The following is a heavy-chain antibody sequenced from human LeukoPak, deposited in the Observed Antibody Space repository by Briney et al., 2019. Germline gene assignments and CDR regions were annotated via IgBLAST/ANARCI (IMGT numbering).Heavy chain of an antibody. V-gene: IGHV4-34*01. CDR2: INHSGST. CDR1: GGSFSGYY. J-gene: IGHJ3*02. CDR3: AGYNLENDAFDI. Sequence: PSGTLSLTCAVYGGSFSGYYWSWIRQPPGKGLEWIGEINHSGSTNYNPSLKSRVTISVDTSKNQFSLKLSSVTAADTAVYYCAGYNLENDAFDIWGQGTMVTVSS. D-gene: IGHD1-14*01.